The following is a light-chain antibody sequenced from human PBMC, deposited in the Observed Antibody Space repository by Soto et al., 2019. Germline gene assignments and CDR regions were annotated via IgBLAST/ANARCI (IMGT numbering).Light chain of an antibody. J-gene: IGLJ2*01. CDR1: SSDVGGYNY. CDR2: EVS. V-gene: IGLV2-8*01. Sequence: QSVLTQPPSASGSPGQSVTISCSGTSSDVGGYNYVPWYQQQPGKAPKLIIYEVSKWPSGVPDRFSGSKSGNTASLTVSGLQAEHEADYYCSSYAGNGNVVFGGGTKLTVL. CDR3: SSYAGNGNVV.